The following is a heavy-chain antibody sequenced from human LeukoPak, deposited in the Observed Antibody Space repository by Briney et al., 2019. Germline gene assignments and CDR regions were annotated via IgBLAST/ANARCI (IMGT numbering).Heavy chain of an antibody. CDR3: AREPGRLPFDY. D-gene: IGHD2-15*01. CDR2: ISSSGSTI. CDR1: GFTVSSNY. Sequence: GGSLRLSCAASGFTVSSNYMSWIRQAPGKGLEWVSYISSSGSTIYYADSVKGRFTISRDNAKNSLYLQMNSLRAEDTAVYYCAREPGRLPFDYWGQGTLVTVSS. V-gene: IGHV3-11*01. J-gene: IGHJ4*02.